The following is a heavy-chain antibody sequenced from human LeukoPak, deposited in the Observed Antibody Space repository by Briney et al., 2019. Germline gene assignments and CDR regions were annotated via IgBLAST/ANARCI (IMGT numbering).Heavy chain of an antibody. CDR1: GLTFSNSD. Sequence: GGSLSLSCTTSGLTFSNSDMTWVRQAPGKGLEWVSSITTTSSYIYYADSVRGRFTVSRDDARNSLYLQMDSLRPEDTAVYYCARSGCPGGSCYLRYSWLDLWGRGTLVTVSS. CDR2: ITTTSSYI. V-gene: IGHV3-21*01. J-gene: IGHJ5*02. D-gene: IGHD2-15*01. CDR3: ARSGCPGGSCYLRYSWLDL.